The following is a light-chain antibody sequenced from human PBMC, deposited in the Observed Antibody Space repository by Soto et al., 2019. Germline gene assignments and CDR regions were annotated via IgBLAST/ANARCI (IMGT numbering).Light chain of an antibody. CDR1: QSVSSK. J-gene: IGKJ2*01. CDR3: QQYHDCPPLT. V-gene: IGKV3-15*01. CDR2: GAS. Sequence: EIVMTQSPATLSVSPGERATLSCRASQSVSSKLAWYQQKSGQAPRLLIHGASTRATGIPARFSGSGSGTEFTLTISSLQSEDFPVYYCQQYHDCPPLTFGQGTKLEIK.